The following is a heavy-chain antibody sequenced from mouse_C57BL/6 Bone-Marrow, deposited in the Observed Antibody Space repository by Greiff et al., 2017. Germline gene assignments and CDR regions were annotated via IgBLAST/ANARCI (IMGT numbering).Heavy chain of an antibody. Sequence: VQLQQSGPELVKPGASVKISCKASGYAFSSSWMNWVKQRPGKGLEWIGRIYPGDGDTNYNGKFKGKATLTADKSSSTAYMQLSSLTSEDSAVYCCARKGDGYPFAYWGQGTLVTVSA. J-gene: IGHJ3*01. V-gene: IGHV1-82*01. CDR3: ARKGDGYPFAY. D-gene: IGHD2-3*01. CDR1: GYAFSSSW. CDR2: IYPGDGDT.